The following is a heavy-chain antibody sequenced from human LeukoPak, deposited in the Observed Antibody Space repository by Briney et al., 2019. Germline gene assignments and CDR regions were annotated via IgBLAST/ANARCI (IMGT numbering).Heavy chain of an antibody. CDR3: FGNSGWAAL. J-gene: IGHJ4*02. CDR1: GFSFNNYW. D-gene: IGHD6-19*01. CDR2: IDNDGSST. Sequence: GGSLRLSCAASGFSFNNYWMHWVRQAPGKGLEWVSRIDNDGSSTRYADSVTGRFTISRDIAKNTLYLQMNSLRADDTAVYYCFGNSGWAALWGQGTLVTVSS. V-gene: IGHV3-74*01.